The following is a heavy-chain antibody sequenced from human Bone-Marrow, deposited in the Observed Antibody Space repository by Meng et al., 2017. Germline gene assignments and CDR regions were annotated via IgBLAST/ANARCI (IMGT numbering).Heavy chain of an antibody. D-gene: IGHD6-19*01. CDR2: MNPNSGNT. V-gene: IGHV1-8*02. Sequence: ASVKVSCKTSGYTFSDYKMFWVRQATGQGLEWMGWMNPNSGNTGYAQKFQGRVTMTRNTSISTAYMELSSLRSEDTAVYYCARGGSKYSSYPIRDWGQGTLVTVSS. CDR3: ARGGSKYSSYPIRD. J-gene: IGHJ4*02. CDR1: GYTFSDYK.